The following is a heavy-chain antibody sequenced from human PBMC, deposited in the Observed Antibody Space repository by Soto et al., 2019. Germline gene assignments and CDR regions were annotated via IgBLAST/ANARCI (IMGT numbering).Heavy chain of an antibody. Sequence: PGGSLRLSCAASGFTFSGNWMHWVRQAPGKGLLCVSRINPDGSNTDYADSVKGRFTISRDNAKNTLYLQMNSLRAEDTAVYYCAGGIWNDNAYWGQGTLVTVYS. V-gene: IGHV3-74*01. CDR3: AGGIWNDNAY. CDR1: GFTFSGNW. J-gene: IGHJ4*02. D-gene: IGHD1-1*01. CDR2: INPDGSNT.